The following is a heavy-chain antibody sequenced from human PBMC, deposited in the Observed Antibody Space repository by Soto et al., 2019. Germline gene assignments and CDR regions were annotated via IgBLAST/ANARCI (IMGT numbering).Heavy chain of an antibody. Sequence: ASVKVSCKASGYTFTGYYMHWVRQAPGQGLEWMGWINPNSGGTNYAQKFQGWVTMTRDTSISTASMELSRLRSDDAAVYYCSRDGGTMVRGVSTFYYYYYMDVWGKGTTVTVSS. J-gene: IGHJ6*03. D-gene: IGHD3-10*01. V-gene: IGHV1-2*04. CDR3: SRDGGTMVRGVSTFYYYYYMDV. CDR2: INPNSGGT. CDR1: GYTFTGYY.